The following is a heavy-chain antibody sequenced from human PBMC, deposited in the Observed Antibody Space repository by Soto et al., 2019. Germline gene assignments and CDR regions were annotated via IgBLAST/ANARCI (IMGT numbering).Heavy chain of an antibody. CDR1: GFTFSSYG. J-gene: IGHJ4*02. CDR2: ISYDGSNK. CDR3: AKDRVRGATDY. Sequence: PGGSLRLSCAASGFTFSSYGMHWVRQAPGKGLEWVAVISYDGSNKYYADSVKGRFTISRDNSKNTLYLQMNSLRDENTAVHYCAKDRVRGATDYWGQGTLVTVSS. D-gene: IGHD3-10*01. V-gene: IGHV3-30*18.